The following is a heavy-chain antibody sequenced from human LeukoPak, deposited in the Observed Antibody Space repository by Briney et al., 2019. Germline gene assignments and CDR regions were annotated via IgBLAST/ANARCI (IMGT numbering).Heavy chain of an antibody. CDR3: ARDYDRSQIVGATTPMDY. CDR2: IYTDGSNT. CDR1: GFTFSNYW. Sequence: GGSLRLSCAASGFTFSNYWMHWVRQAPGKGLVWVSRIYTDGSNTSYADSVKGRFTISRDNAKNTLFLQMNGLRAEDTAVYYCARDYDRSQIVGATTPMDYWGQGTLVTVSS. J-gene: IGHJ4*02. D-gene: IGHD1-26*01. V-gene: IGHV3-74*01.